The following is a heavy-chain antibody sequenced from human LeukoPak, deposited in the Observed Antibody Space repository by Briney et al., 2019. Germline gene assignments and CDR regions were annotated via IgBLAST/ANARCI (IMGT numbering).Heavy chain of an antibody. D-gene: IGHD6-19*01. CDR3: ARLGDSSGWYFQYDY. CDR2: IYHSGST. V-gene: IGHV4-39*07. CDR1: GGSISSSSYY. Sequence: PSETLSLTCTVSGGSISSSSYYWGWIRQPPGKGLEWIGSIYHSGSTYYNPSLKSRVTISVDTSKNQFSLKLSSVTAADTAVYYCARLGDSSGWYFQYDYWGQGTLVTVSS. J-gene: IGHJ4*02.